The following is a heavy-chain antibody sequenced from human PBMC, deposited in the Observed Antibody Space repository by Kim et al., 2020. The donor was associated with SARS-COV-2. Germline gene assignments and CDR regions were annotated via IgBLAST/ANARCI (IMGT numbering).Heavy chain of an antibody. CDR3: ARGGPTYYYGSGGIELWFDS. CDR2: IKQDGSEK. Sequence: GGSLRLSCAASGFTFSSYWMSWVRQAPGKGLEWVANIKQDGSEKYYVDSVKGRFTISRDNAKNSLYLQMNSLRAEDTAVYYCARGGPTYYYGSGGIELWFDSWGQGTLVTFSS. J-gene: IGHJ5*01. D-gene: IGHD3-10*01. CDR1: GFTFSSYW. V-gene: IGHV3-7*01.